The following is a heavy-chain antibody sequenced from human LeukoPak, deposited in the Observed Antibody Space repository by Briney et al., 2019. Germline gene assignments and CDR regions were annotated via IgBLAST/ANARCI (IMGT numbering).Heavy chain of an antibody. Sequence: GGSLRLSCAASGFTFSSYSMNWVRQAPGKGLEWVSSISSSSSYIYYADSVKGRFTISRDNAKNSLYLQMNSLRAEDTAVYYCVRSSILEWLPYYYYYMDVWGKGTTVTVSS. D-gene: IGHD3-3*01. CDR3: VRSSILEWLPYYYYYMDV. V-gene: IGHV3-21*01. J-gene: IGHJ6*03. CDR1: GFTFSSYS. CDR2: ISSSSSYI.